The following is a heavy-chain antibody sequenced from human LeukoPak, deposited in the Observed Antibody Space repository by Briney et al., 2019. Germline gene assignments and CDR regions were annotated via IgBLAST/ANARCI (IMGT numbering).Heavy chain of an antibody. D-gene: IGHD6-19*01. J-gene: IGHJ4*02. CDR2: IGGSASTT. Sequence: GGSLRLSCAASGFTFSSYAMTWVRQAPGRGLEWVSAIGGSASTTYYADSVKGRFTISRDNSRNTLYLQMNSLRVEDTAVYYCAKDARRSSGWYFFDHWGQGTLVTVSS. V-gene: IGHV3-23*01. CDR3: AKDARRSSGWYFFDH. CDR1: GFTFSSYA.